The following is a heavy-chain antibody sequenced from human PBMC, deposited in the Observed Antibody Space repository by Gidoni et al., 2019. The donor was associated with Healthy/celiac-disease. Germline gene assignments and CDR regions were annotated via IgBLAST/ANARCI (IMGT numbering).Heavy chain of an antibody. CDR1: GFTFSSYA. V-gene: IGHV3-23*01. J-gene: IGHJ2*01. D-gene: IGHD3-22*01. Sequence: EVQLLESGGGLVEPGGSLRRSCAASGFTFSSYAVSWVRQAPGKGLEWVSAISVSGGSTYYAYSVKCRFTISRDNSKNTLYLQMSSLRAEDTAVYYCAKSGSSGSLYFDLWGRGTLVTVSS. CDR3: AKSGSSGSLYFDL. CDR2: ISVSGGST.